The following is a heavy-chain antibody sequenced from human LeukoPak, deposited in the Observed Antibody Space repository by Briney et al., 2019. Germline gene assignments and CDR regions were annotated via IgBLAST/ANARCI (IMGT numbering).Heavy chain of an antibody. J-gene: IGHJ4*02. Sequence: PGGSLRLSCAASGFTFSSYNMNWVRQAPGKGLEWVAYISIGTSFIYYADSVKGRFTISRDNAKNSLYLQVNSLRAEDTAVYYCAGSLGYCTSNVCYLKYWGQGTLVTVSS. CDR3: AGSLGYCTSNVCYLKY. V-gene: IGHV3-21*04. D-gene: IGHD2-8*01. CDR2: ISIGTSFI. CDR1: GFTFSSYN.